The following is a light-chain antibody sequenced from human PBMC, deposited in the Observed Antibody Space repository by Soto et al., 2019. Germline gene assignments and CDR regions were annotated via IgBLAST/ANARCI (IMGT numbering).Light chain of an antibody. V-gene: IGKV3-11*01. J-gene: IGKJ1*01. CDR3: QQRSNWPPWT. CDR2: DAS. CDR1: QSVSSY. Sequence: EIVLTQSPATLSLSPGERATLSCRASQSVSSYLAWYHQKPGQAPGLLIYDASNRATGIPARFSGSGSGTDFTLTISSLEPEDFAVYYCQQRSNWPPWTFGQGTKVEIK.